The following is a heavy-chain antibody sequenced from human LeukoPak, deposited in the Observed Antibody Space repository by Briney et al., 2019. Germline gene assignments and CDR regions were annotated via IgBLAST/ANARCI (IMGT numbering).Heavy chain of an antibody. V-gene: IGHV3-23*01. D-gene: IGHD3-3*01. CDR3: ARHVVIRDFWSGPQGYYYYYMDV. Sequence: GGSLRLSCAASGFTFNSYAMSWVRQAPGKGLEWVSAVSGSGGSTYYADSVKGRFTISRDNSKNTLDLQMSSLRAEDTAVYYCARHVVIRDFWSGPQGYYYYYMDVWGKGTTVTVSS. CDR2: VSGSGGST. CDR1: GFTFNSYA. J-gene: IGHJ6*03.